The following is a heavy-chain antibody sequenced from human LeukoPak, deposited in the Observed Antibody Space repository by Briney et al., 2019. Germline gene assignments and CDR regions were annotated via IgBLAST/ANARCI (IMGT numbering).Heavy chain of an antibody. J-gene: IGHJ5*02. V-gene: IGHV1-3*01. D-gene: IGHD6-19*01. CDR2: INAGNGNT. CDR1: GYTFTSYG. CDR3: ASASSGWHFNWFDP. Sequence: ASVKVSCKASGYTFTSYGISWVRQAPGQRLEWMGWINAGNGNTKYSQKFQGRVTITRDTSASTAYMELSSLRSEDTAVYYCASASSGWHFNWFDPWGQGTLVTVSS.